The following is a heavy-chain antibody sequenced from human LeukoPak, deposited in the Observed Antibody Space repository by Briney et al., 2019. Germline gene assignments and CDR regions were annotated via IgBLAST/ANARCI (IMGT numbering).Heavy chain of an antibody. J-gene: IGHJ4*02. D-gene: IGHD6-13*01. CDR2: INHSGST. CDR1: GGSFSGYY. Sequence: SETLSLTCAVYGGSFSGYYWSWIRQPPGKGLEWIGEINHSGSTNYNPSLKSRVTISVDTSKNQFSLKLTSVTAADTAVYYCARHAGGIAASGTRPFDYWGQGTLVTVSS. V-gene: IGHV4-34*01. CDR3: ARHAGGIAASGTRPFDY.